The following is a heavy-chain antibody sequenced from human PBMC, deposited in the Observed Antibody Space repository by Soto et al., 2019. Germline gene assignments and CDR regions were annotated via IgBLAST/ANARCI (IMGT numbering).Heavy chain of an antibody. CDR3: ARGFKGGLLYYGMDV. J-gene: IGHJ6*02. CDR2: IIPIFGTA. D-gene: IGHD1-26*01. V-gene: IGHV1-69*01. Sequence: QVQLVQSGAEVKKPGSSVKVSCKASGGTFSSYAISWVRQAPGQGLEWMVGIIPIFGTANYAQKFQGRVTINAEESTSTAYMELSSMRSEDTAVYYCARGFKGGLLYYGMDVWGQGTTVTVSS. CDR1: GGTFSSYA.